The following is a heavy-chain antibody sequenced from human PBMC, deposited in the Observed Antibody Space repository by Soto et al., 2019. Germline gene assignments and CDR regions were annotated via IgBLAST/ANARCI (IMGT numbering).Heavy chain of an antibody. J-gene: IGHJ4*02. CDR2: ISYDGSNK. D-gene: IGHD2-21*02. CDR1: GFPFTSYG. Sequence: QVQLVESGGGVVQPGRSLRLSCAASGFPFTSYGMHWVRQAPGKGLEWVAVISYDGSNKYYADSVKGRFTISRDNSKNTLYLQMNSLRAEDTAVYYCATAMVTPSEIDYWGQGTLVTVSS. CDR3: ATAMVTPSEIDY. V-gene: IGHV3-30*03.